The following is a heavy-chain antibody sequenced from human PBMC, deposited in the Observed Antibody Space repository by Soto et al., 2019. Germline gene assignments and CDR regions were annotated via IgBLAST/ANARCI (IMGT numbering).Heavy chain of an antibody. CDR3: ARAAPTRDQWLIFFDY. J-gene: IGHJ4*02. Sequence: SVKVSCKASGGTFSSYTISWVRQAPGQGLEWMGRIIPILGIANYAQKFQGRVTITADKSTSTAYMELSSLRSEDTAVYYCARAAPTRDQWLIFFDYWGQGTLVTVSS. D-gene: IGHD6-19*01. CDR1: GGTFSSYT. CDR2: IIPILGIA. V-gene: IGHV1-69*02.